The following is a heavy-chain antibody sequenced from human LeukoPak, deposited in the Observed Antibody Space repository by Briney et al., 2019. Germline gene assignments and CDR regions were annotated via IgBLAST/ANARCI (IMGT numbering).Heavy chain of an antibody. CDR1: GYSLGKNYY. D-gene: IGHD3-16*01. CDR2: FCGTGST. Sequence: SETLSLTCAVSGYSLGKNYYWGWIRQPPGKGLEWIGSFCGTGSTSYNPSLMNRVTMSVDTSKNHFSLKLTSVTAADTAVYYCARYDSRGSASTRFDYWGQGTLDRLSS. J-gene: IGHJ4*02. V-gene: IGHV4-38-2*01. CDR3: ARYDSRGSASTRFDY.